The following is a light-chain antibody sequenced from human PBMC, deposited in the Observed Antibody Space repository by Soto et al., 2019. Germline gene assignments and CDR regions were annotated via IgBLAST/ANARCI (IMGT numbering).Light chain of an antibody. J-gene: IGKJ4*01. CDR2: DAS. CDR3: QQRSNWPLT. CDR1: QSVSSY. Sequence: EIVLTQSPATLSLSPGERATLSCRASQSVSSYLAWYQQKPGQAPRLLIYDASDRATGISARFSGSGSGTDFTLTISSLDPEDFEVYYCQQRSNWPLTFGGGTKVEIX. V-gene: IGKV3-11*01.